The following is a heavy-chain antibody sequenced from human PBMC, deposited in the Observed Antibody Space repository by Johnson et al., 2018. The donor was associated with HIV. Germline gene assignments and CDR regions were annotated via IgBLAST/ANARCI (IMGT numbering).Heavy chain of an antibody. CDR2: IKTDGSNT. V-gene: IGHV3-74*02. Sequence: EVQLVESGGGVVQPGRSLRLSCVASGFTFGGEWMHWVCQAPGQGLVWVSRIKTDGSNTAYADSLKGRFTISRDNAKNSLYLQMNSLRAEDTAVYYCATFGGGSFHAFDIWGQGTMVTVSS. CDR1: GFTFGGEW. D-gene: IGHD1-26*01. CDR3: ATFGGGSFHAFDI. J-gene: IGHJ3*02.